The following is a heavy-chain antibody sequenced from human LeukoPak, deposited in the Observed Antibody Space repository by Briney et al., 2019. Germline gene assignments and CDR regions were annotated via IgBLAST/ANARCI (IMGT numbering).Heavy chain of an antibody. J-gene: IGHJ4*02. V-gene: IGHV3-53*01. D-gene: IGHD3-22*01. CDR3: ASSSGGGFDY. CDR2: IYSDGST. CDR1: GFAVSSSY. Sequence: GGSLRLSCAASGFAVSSSYMTWVRQAPGKGLEWVSLIYSDGSTYYADSVKGRFTISRDNSKNTLYLQMNRLRAEDTAVYFCASSSGGGFDYWGEGTLVTVSS.